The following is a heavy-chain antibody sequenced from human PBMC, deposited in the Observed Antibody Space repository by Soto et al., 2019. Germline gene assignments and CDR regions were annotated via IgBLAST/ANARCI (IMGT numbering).Heavy chain of an antibody. CDR3: VRGGPESSGISADDAFDI. Sequence: GGSLRLSCAAPGLIFRGYDLPGGAKGPGRGLEWVAAIGTAGDTYYLGSVKGRFTISRENDKKSLNLQINDLRAEDTAVYYCVRGGPESSGISADDAFDIWGQGTVVTVSS. CDR1: GLIFRGYD. V-gene: IGHV3-13*01. D-gene: IGHD6-19*01. CDR2: IGTAGDT. J-gene: IGHJ3*02.